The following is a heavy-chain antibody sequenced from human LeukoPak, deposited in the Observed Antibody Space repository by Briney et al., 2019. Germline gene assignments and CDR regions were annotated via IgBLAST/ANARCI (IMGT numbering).Heavy chain of an antibody. D-gene: IGHD3-10*01. CDR1: GFTFSSYA. Sequence: GGSLRLSCAASGFTFSSYAMSWVRQAPGKGLEWVANIKQDGSEKYYVDSVKGRFTISRDNAKNSLYLQMNSLRAEDTAVYYCARDYYYGSGSYYNYWGQGTLVTVSS. CDR2: IKQDGSEK. V-gene: IGHV3-7*01. J-gene: IGHJ4*02. CDR3: ARDYYYGSGSYYNY.